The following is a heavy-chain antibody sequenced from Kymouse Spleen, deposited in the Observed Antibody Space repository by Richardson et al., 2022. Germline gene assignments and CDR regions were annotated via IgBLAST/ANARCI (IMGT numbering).Heavy chain of an antibody. V-gene: IGHV3-33*01. CDR2: IWYDGSNK. D-gene: IGHD3-10*01. CDR1: GFTFSSYG. J-gene: IGHJ6*02. CDR3: ARHYYGSGSYEGYYYGMDV. Sequence: QVQLVESGGGVVQPGRSLRLSCAASGFTFSSYGMHWVRQAPGKGLEWVAVIWYDGSNKYYADSVKGRFTISRDNSKNTLYLQMNSLRAEDTAVYYCARHYYGSGSYEGYYYGMDVWGQGTTVTVSS.